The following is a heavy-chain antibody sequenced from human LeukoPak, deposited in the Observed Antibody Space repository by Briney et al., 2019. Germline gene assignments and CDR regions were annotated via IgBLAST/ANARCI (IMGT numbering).Heavy chain of an antibody. CDR1: GGSFSGYY. CDR3: ARGVDGGNGRSEYFQH. Sequence: SETLSLTCAVYGGSFSGYYWSWIRQPPGKGLEWIGEINHSGSTNYNPSLKSRVTISVDTSKNQFSLKLSSVTAADTAVYYCARGVDGGNGRSEYFQHWGQGTLVTVSS. J-gene: IGHJ1*01. V-gene: IGHV4-34*01. D-gene: IGHD4-23*01. CDR2: INHSGST.